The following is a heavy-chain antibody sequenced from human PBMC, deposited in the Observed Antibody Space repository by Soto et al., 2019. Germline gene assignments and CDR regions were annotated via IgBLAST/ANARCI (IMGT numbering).Heavy chain of an antibody. CDR3: AIAPHDYYYGMDV. J-gene: IGHJ6*02. V-gene: IGHV4-31*03. CDR2: IFYSGDT. CDR1: GGSISSGGYY. Sequence: QVQLQESGPGLVKPSQTLSLTCTVSGGSISSGGYYWSWIRQHPGKGLEWMGYIFYSGDTYYNPSLKSRTTISIDISKNQFALRLHAVTAADPAVYYCAIAPHDYYYGMDVWGQGTTVTVSS.